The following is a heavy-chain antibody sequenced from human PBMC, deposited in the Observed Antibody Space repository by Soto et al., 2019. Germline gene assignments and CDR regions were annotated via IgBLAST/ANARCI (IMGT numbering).Heavy chain of an antibody. CDR2: SSTTGAGT. J-gene: IGHJ4*02. CDR1: GFTFSSYG. Sequence: EVQLLESGGGLVQPGGSLRLSCAASGFTFSSYGMNWVRQAPGKGLEWVSLSSTTGAGTYYADSVKGRFTISRDNSNKALYLQMASLKTDDTAVDYCAKDRRAGGNYGFYSDFWGQGALVIVSS. V-gene: IGHV3-23*01. CDR3: AKDRRAGGNYGFYSDF. D-gene: IGHD1-7*01.